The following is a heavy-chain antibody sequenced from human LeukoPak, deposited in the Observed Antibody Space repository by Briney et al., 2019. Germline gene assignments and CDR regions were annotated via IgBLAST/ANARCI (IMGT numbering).Heavy chain of an antibody. J-gene: IGHJ5*02. CDR3: ARSVRSGENWFDP. D-gene: IGHD3-10*01. Sequence: GGSLRLSCAASGFTLSRSDMHWVRQAPGEGLEWVSSISSSGSYIYYADSVKGRFTISRDNAKNSLYLQMNNLRVEDTAVYYCARSVRSGENWFDPWGQGTLVTVSS. V-gene: IGHV3-21*01. CDR1: GFTLSRSD. CDR2: ISSSGSYI.